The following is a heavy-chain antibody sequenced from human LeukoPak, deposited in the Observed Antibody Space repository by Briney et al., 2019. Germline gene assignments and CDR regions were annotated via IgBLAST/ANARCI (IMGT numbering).Heavy chain of an antibody. CDR1: GFTFSSYS. Sequence: GGSLRLSCAASGFTFSSYSMNWVRQAPGKGLEWVSYISSSTSTIYYADSVKGRFTISRDNVKNSLCLQMNSLRDEDTAVYYCARGHNDAFDIWGQGTMVTVSS. V-gene: IGHV3-48*02. CDR2: ISSSTSTI. J-gene: IGHJ3*02. CDR3: ARGHNDAFDI.